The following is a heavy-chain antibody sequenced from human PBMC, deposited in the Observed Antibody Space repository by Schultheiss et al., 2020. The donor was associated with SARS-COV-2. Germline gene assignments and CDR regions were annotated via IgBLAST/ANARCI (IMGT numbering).Heavy chain of an antibody. D-gene: IGHD3-9*01. V-gene: IGHV3-9*01. CDR3: ARDAENYDILTGYYFGWFDP. J-gene: IGHJ5*02. CDR2: ISWNSGSI. CDR1: GFTFDDYA. Sequence: GGSLRLSCAASGFTFDDYAMHWVRQAPGKGLEWVSGISWNSGSIGYADSVKGRFTISRDNSKNTLYLQMNSLRAEDTAVYYCARDAENYDILTGYYFGWFDPWGQGTLVTVSS.